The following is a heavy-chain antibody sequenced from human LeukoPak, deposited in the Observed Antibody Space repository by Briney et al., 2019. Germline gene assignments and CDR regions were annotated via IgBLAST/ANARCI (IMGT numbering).Heavy chain of an antibody. CDR2: IRPVTRYT. J-gene: IGHJ6*02. D-gene: IGHD2/OR15-2a*01. CDR1: GFSFNSYT. CDR3: VRDVSRRIGMDV. Sequence: GGSRRLSCLASGFSFNSYTMTWCGEAPGKGLEGVSTIRPVTRYTWYAESVKGRFTISRDNPTNSLYLQMDSLRAEDTAVYYCVRDVSRRIGMDVWGQGTTVSVSS. V-gene: IGHV3-21*01.